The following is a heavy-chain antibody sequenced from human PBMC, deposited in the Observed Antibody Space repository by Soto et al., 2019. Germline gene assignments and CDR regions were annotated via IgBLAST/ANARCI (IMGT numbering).Heavy chain of an antibody. D-gene: IGHD3-3*01. Sequence: VRQAPGQGLEWMGGIIPIFGTANYAQKFQGRVTITADKSTSTAYMELSSLRSEDTAVYYCARYALRITIFGVVTRYYYYGMDVWGQGTTVTVSS. CDR2: IIPIFGTA. V-gene: IGHV1-69*06. J-gene: IGHJ6*02. CDR3: ARYALRITIFGVVTRYYYYGMDV.